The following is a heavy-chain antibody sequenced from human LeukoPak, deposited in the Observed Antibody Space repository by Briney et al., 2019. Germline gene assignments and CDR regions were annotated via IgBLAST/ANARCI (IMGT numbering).Heavy chain of an antibody. J-gene: IGHJ6*02. D-gene: IGHD2-15*01. V-gene: IGHV3-73*01. Sequence: GGSLRLSCAASGFTFSGSALHWVRQASGKGLEWVGHIRIKPNSYATSYAASVKGRFTISRDDSKNTAYLQMNSLKTEDTAVYYCTRYKPDCSGGSCPHYGMDVWGQGTTVSVSS. CDR2: IRIKPNSYAT. CDR3: TRYKPDCSGGSCPHYGMDV. CDR1: GFTFSGSA.